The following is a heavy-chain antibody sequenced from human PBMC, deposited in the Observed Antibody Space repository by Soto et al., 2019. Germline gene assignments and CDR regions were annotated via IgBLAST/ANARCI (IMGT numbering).Heavy chain of an antibody. CDR1: GFTFSDSA. V-gene: IGHV3-73*02. J-gene: IGHJ3*02. D-gene: IGHD1-26*01. CDR3: TQLGIVGANDAFDI. Sequence: EVQLVESGGGLVQPGGSLKLSCAASGFTFSDSAMHWVRQASGKGLEWVGRIRSKANSYATAYAASVKGRFTISRDDSKNTAYLQMNSLKTEDTAVYYCTQLGIVGANDAFDIWGQGTMVTVSS. CDR2: IRSKANSYAT.